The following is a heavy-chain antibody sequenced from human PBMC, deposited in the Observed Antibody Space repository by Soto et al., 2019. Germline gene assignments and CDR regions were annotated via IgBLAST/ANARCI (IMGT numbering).Heavy chain of an antibody. Sequence: EVQLVESGGGLVQPGGSLRRSCAASGFTFSTYWMHWVRQTPGKGLVWFAHIKSDGSRTSYADSVKGRFTISRDDVKTALYLQMNSLRAEDAAIYYCARGQWLVGDGYYYGLDVWGQGTTVTVSS. CDR2: IKSDGSRT. J-gene: IGHJ6*02. V-gene: IGHV3-74*01. CDR1: GFTFSTYW. D-gene: IGHD6-19*01. CDR3: ARGQWLVGDGYYYGLDV.